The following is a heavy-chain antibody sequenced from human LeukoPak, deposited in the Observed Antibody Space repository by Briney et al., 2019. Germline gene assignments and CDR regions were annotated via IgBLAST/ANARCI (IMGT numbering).Heavy chain of an antibody. J-gene: IGHJ5*02. CDR3: ARWSGVVVVAATPWGFDP. V-gene: IGHV4-59*01. CDR1: GGSISSYY. CDR2: IYYSGST. Sequence: SETLSLTCTVSGGSISSYYWSWIRQPPGKGLQWIGYIYYSGSTNYNPSLKSRVTISVDTSKNQFSLKLSSATAADTAVYYCARWSGVVVVAATPWGFDPWGQGTLVTVSS. D-gene: IGHD2-15*01.